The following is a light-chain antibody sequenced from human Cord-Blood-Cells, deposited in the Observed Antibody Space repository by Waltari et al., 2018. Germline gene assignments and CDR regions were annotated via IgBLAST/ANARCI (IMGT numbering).Light chain of an antibody. Sequence: QSALTQPASVSGSPGQSITISCTGTSSDVGSYNLVSWYQQHPGKAPKRMIYEVSKRPAVVSNRFSGSKSGNTASLTVSGLQAEDEADYYCCSYAGSSTYVVFGGGTKLTVL. CDR1: SSDVGSYNL. J-gene: IGLJ2*01. V-gene: IGLV2-23*02. CDR2: EVS. CDR3: CSYAGSSTYVV.